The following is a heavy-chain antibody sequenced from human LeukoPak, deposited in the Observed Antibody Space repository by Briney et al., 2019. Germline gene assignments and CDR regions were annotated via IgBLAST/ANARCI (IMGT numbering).Heavy chain of an antibody. J-gene: IGHJ4*02. D-gene: IGHD1-26*01. CDR3: AASGSYYIFDY. Sequence: PGGSLRLSCAASGFTFSSYGMHWVRQAPGKGLEWVAVIWYDGSNKYYADSVKGRFTISRDNAKNSLYLQMNSLRAEDTALYYCAASGSYYIFDYWGQGTLVTVSS. CDR1: GFTFSSYG. V-gene: IGHV3-33*03. CDR2: IWYDGSNK.